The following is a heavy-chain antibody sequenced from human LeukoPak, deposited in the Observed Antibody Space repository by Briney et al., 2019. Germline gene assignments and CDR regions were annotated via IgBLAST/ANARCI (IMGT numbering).Heavy chain of an antibody. V-gene: IGHV4-34*01. CDR3: ARRRQYDSSLFWNFDL. CDR2: INHSGST. Sequence: SETLSLTCAVSGGSFSGYYWSWIRQSPGKGLEWIGEINHSGSTNYNPSLKSGVTISVATSKNQFSLKLSSVTAADTAVYYCARRRQYDSSLFWNFDLWGRGTLVTVSS. CDR1: GGSFSGYY. J-gene: IGHJ2*01. D-gene: IGHD6-6*01.